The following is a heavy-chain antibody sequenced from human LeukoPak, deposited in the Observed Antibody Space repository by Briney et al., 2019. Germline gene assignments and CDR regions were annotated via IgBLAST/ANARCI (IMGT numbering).Heavy chain of an antibody. D-gene: IGHD6-19*01. CDR3: AGGSGWLIDY. V-gene: IGHV3-7*01. Sequence: GGSLRLSCVVSGFTLSNSWMSWVRQAPGKGLEWVANIKQEGSEKYYVDSVKGRFTISRDNAKNSLYLQMDSLRAEDTAVYYCAGGSGWLIDYWGQGTLVTVSS. CDR1: GFTLSNSW. J-gene: IGHJ4*02. CDR2: IKQEGSEK.